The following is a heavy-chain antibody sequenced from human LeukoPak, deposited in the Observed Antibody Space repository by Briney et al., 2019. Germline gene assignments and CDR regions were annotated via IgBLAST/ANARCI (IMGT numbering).Heavy chain of an antibody. J-gene: IGHJ2*01. D-gene: IGHD3-22*01. CDR3: AKAPPVTMIVVVALWYFDL. V-gene: IGHV3-23*01. CDR1: GFTFSSYA. Sequence: GGSLRLSCAASGFTFSSYAMSWVRQAPGKGLEWVSGISGSGGSTNYADSVKGRFTISRDNSKNTLYLQMNSLRAEDTAVYYCAKAPPVTMIVVVALWYFDLWGRGTLVTVSS. CDR2: ISGSGGST.